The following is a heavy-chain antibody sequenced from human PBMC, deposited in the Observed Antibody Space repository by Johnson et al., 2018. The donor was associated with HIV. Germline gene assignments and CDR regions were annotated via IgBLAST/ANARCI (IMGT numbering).Heavy chain of an antibody. V-gene: IGHV3-7*01. CDR3: ARDSVSHYYDRSGSLDDAFDI. D-gene: IGHD3-22*01. Sequence: EMQLVESGGGLVQPGGSLRLSCAASGFTFSSYWMSWVRQAPGKGLEWVANIKQDGSEKYYVDSVKGRFTISRDNAKNSLYLQMNSLRAEDTAVYYCARDSVSHYYDRSGSLDDAFDIWGQGTMVTVSS. CDR2: IKQDGSEK. CDR1: GFTFSSYW. J-gene: IGHJ3*02.